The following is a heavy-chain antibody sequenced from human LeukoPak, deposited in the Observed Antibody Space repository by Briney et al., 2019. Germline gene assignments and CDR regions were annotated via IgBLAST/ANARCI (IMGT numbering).Heavy chain of an antibody. J-gene: IGHJ4*02. V-gene: IGHV3-74*01. Sequence: GGSLRLSCAASGFTFSSYWMHWVRQAPGKGLVWVSRINSDGSSTSYADSVKGRFTISRDNAKNTLYLQMNSLRAEDTAVYYCARQSLRVVPAATKAFDYRGQGTLVTVSS. D-gene: IGHD2-2*01. CDR2: INSDGSST. CDR3: ARQSLRVVPAATKAFDY. CDR1: GFTFSSYW.